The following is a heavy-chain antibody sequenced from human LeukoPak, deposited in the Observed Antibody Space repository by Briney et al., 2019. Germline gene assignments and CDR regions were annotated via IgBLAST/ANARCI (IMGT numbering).Heavy chain of an antibody. CDR1: GFTFSNAW. V-gene: IGHV3-15*01. J-gene: IGHJ6*02. Sequence: PGGSLRLSCAASGFTFSNAWMSWVRQAPGKGLEWVGRIKSKTDGGTTDYAAPVKGRFTISRDDSKNTLYLQMNSLKTEDTAVYYRTTVWPGYCSSTSCYGYYYYGMDVWGQGTTVTVSS. CDR3: TTVWPGYCSSTSCYGYYYYGMDV. D-gene: IGHD2-2*01. CDR2: IKSKTDGGTT.